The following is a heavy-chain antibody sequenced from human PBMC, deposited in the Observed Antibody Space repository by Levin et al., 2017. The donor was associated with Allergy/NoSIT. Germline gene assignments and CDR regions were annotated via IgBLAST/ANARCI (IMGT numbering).Heavy chain of an antibody. J-gene: IGHJ4*02. CDR3: ARVAGYSYGYYFDY. D-gene: IGHD5-18*01. V-gene: IGHV4-30-2*01. CDR1: GGSISSGGYS. CDR2: IYLSGST. Sequence: SQTLSLTCAVSGGSISSGGYSWSWIRQPPGKGLEWIGNIYLSGSTNDNLSLKSRVTMSVDRSKNQFSLKLSSVTAADTAVYYCARVAGYSYGYYFDYWGPGTLVTVSS.